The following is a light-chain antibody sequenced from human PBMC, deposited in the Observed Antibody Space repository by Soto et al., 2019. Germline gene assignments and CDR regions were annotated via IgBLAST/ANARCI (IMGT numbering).Light chain of an antibody. CDR1: QSVSSSY. CDR2: GAS. Sequence: EIVLTQSPGTLSLSPGERATLSCRASQSVSSSYLAWYQQKPGQAPRLLIYGASSRATGIPDRFSGSGSGKDFTLTISRLEPEDFAVYYCQQYGSSPVRSFGGGTKVDIK. CDR3: QQYGSSPVRS. V-gene: IGKV3-20*01. J-gene: IGKJ4*02.